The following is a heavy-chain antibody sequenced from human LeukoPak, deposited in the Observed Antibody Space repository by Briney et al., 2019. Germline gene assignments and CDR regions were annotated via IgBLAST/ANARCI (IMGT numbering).Heavy chain of an antibody. CDR1: GYTSTSYA. D-gene: IGHD6-19*01. J-gene: IGHJ4*02. V-gene: IGHV7-4-1*02. Sequence: WASLKVSCKGLGYTSTSYAMNGFRKAPGQGLEGRRWFGTNAGNQTYPTAFRGRLLFSLDTSVCTAYLQISSLKVEDTAVYYCAREDSSGWYPYYFDYWGQGTLVTVSS. CDR3: AREDSSGWYPYYFDY. CDR2: FGTNAGNQ.